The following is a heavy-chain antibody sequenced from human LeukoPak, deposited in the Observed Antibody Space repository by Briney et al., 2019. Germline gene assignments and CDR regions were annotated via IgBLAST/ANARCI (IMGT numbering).Heavy chain of an antibody. J-gene: IGHJ6*02. CDR1: GFTVGDYA. CDR2: IRSKAYGGTI. Sequence: SGRSLRLSCTASGFTVGDYAMSWVRQAPGKWLEWVGFIRSKAYGGTIEYAASVDGRLTSSRNDSKSISDLNMHRLKTEVTAMYYCSRHGGVSKRYDNSKYYSYYGMDVWGQGTTVTVSS. V-gene: IGHV3-49*04. CDR3: SRHGGVSKRYDNSKYYSYYGMDV. D-gene: IGHD4-11*01.